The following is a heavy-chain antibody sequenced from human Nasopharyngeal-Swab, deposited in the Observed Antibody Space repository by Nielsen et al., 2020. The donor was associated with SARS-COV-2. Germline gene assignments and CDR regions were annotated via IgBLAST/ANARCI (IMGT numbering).Heavy chain of an antibody. CDR2: IKQDGSEK. Sequence: GSLRLSCAASGFTFSSYWMSWVRQAPGKGLEWVANIKQDGSEKYYVDSVKGRFTISRDNAKKSLYLQMNSLRAEDTAVYYCARDRHGDDSRNYYYGMDVWGQGTTVSVSS. V-gene: IGHV3-7*03. J-gene: IGHJ6*02. D-gene: IGHD4-23*01. CDR3: ARDRHGDDSRNYYYGMDV. CDR1: GFTFSSYW.